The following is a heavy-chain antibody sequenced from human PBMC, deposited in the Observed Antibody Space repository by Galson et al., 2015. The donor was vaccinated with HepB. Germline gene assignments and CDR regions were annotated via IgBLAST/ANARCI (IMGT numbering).Heavy chain of an antibody. V-gene: IGHV5-51*03. CDR3: ARPRDSSPFDAFDM. D-gene: IGHD3-22*01. CDR2: IYPGDSAT. Sequence: SGAEVKKAGESLKISCKGSGYSFTNYWIAWVRQMPGKGLEWMGIIYPGDSATRYSPSFQAQVTISADKSISTAYLQLSSVEASDTAMYYCARPRDSSPFDAFDMWGQGTMVTVSS. CDR1: GYSFTNYW. J-gene: IGHJ3*02.